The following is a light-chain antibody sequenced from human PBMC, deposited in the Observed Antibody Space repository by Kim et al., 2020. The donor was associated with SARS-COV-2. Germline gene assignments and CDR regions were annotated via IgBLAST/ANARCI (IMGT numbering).Light chain of an antibody. J-gene: IGKJ1*01. CDR2: GAS. Sequence: PGERDTRPFSTSASRSSNFALYQQQPSPAPAPLLYGASTRTTGIPVRFSGSGSGTGIALTISSRRSEDFAVYFYQQYNNRTPSGTFGQGTKVDIK. V-gene: IGKV3-15*01. CDR1: ASRSSN. CDR3: QQYNNRTPSGT.